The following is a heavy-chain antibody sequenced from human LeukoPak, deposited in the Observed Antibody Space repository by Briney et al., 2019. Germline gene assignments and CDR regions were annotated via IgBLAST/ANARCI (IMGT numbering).Heavy chain of an antibody. V-gene: IGHV1-2*02. Sequence: ASVKVSCKASGYTFTGYYMHWVRQAPGQGLEWMGWINPNNGGTNYAQNFQGRVTMTRDTSISTAYMELIRLTSDDTAVYYCARDHCATAGCYEDYYYGLDVWGQGTTVTVSS. CDR1: GYTFTGYY. J-gene: IGHJ6*02. CDR2: INPNNGGT. D-gene: IGHD2-15*01. CDR3: ARDHCATAGCYEDYYYGLDV.